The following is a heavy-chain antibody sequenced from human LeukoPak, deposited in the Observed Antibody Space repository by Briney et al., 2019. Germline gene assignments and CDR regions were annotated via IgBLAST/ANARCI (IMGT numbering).Heavy chain of an antibody. CDR3: ARAAPGYSSSWYHLDY. CDR2: IYSGGST. CDR1: GFTVSSNY. V-gene: IGHV3-53*01. J-gene: IGHJ4*02. Sequence: PGGSLRLSCAASGFTVSSNYMSWVRQAPGKGLEWVSVIYSGGSTYYPDSVKGRFTISRDNSKNTLYLQMNSLRAEDTAVYYCARAAPGYSSSWYHLDYWGQGTLVTVSS. D-gene: IGHD6-13*01.